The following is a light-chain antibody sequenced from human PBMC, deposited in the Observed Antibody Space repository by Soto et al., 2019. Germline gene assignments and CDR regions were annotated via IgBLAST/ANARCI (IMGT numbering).Light chain of an antibody. CDR3: SSYGGSNNLL. Sequence: QSVLTQPPSASGSPGQSVTISCTGTSSDVGGYNYVSWYQQHPGKAPKLMIYEVTKRPSGVPDRFSGSKSGNTASLTVSGLQAEDEADYYCSSYGGSNNLLFGGGTQLTVL. V-gene: IGLV2-8*01. CDR1: SSDVGGYNY. J-gene: IGLJ2*01. CDR2: EVT.